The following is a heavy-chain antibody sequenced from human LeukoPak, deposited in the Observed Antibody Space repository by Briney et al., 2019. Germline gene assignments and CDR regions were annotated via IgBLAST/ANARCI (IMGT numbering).Heavy chain of an antibody. V-gene: IGHV3-7*03. CDR1: GFTFNRYW. J-gene: IGHJ5*02. CDR3: ARESGEFGLGYQLDP. CDR2: IKQDGSEK. D-gene: IGHD2-2*01. Sequence: GGSLRLSCAASGFTFNRYWMSWVRQAPGKGLEWVANIKQDGSEKYYVDSVKGRFTISRDNAKNSLYLQMNSLRAKDTAVYYCARESGEFGLGYQLDPWGQGTLVSVSS.